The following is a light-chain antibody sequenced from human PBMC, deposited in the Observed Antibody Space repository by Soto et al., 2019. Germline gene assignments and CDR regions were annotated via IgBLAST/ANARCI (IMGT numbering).Light chain of an antibody. CDR2: GAS. J-gene: IGKJ2*01. CDR3: QQYGSSHPMYT. V-gene: IGKV3-20*01. Sequence: EIVLTQSPGTLSLSPGERATLSCRASQSVSSSYLAWYQQKPGQAPRLLIYGASSRATGIPDRFSGSGSGTDITLTISRLEPEDFAVYYCQQYGSSHPMYTFGQGTKLEIK. CDR1: QSVSSSY.